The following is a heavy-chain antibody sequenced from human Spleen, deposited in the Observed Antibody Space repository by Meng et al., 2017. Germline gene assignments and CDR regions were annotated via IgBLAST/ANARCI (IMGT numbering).Heavy chain of an antibody. V-gene: IGHV4-39*07. J-gene: IGHJ4*02. D-gene: IGHD2-15*01. CDR3: ARERRYCTDDSCYNFDY. CDR2: IYYSGTT. CDR1: GGSISSSNYY. Sequence: SETLSLTCTVSGGSISSSNYYWGWIRQPPGKGLEWIGTIYYSGTTYYNPSLKSPVTISLDTSKNQFSLKMSSVTAADTAVYYCARERRYCTDDSCYNFDYWGQGTLVTVSS.